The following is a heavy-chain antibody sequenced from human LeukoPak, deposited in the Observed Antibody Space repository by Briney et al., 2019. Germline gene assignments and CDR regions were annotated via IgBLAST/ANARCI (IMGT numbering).Heavy chain of an antibody. CDR3: ARGGVGGTTLFYYFDY. CDR2: INPNSGGT. J-gene: IGHJ4*02. Sequence: GASVKVSCKASGYTFTGYFMHWVRQAPGQGLEWMGWINPNSGGTNYAQKFQGRVTMTRDTSISTAYMELSRLRSEDTAMYYCARGGVGGTTLFYYFDYWGQGTLVTVSS. D-gene: IGHD4-11*01. V-gene: IGHV1-2*02. CDR1: GYTFTGYF.